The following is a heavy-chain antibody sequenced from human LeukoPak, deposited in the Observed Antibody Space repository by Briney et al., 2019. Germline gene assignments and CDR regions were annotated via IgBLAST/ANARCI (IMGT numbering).Heavy chain of an antibody. J-gene: IGHJ4*02. V-gene: IGHV4-59*08. D-gene: IGHD5-12*01. CDR1: SGSISSYY. CDR2: VYYNGST. Sequence: PSETLSLTCTVSSGSISSYYWSWIRQPPGKGLEWIGHVYYNGSTNYNPSLKSRVTISVDASKNQFSLSLSSVTAADTAVYYCAALSGYSGYDWFSHFDYWGQGTLVTVSS. CDR3: AALSGYSGYDWFSHFDY.